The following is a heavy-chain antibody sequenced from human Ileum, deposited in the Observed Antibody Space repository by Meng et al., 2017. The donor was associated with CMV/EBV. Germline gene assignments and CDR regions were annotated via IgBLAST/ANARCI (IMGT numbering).Heavy chain of an antibody. CDR3: ARGRSSSFPGYFDY. J-gene: IGHJ4*02. Sequence: ASGFNFSSYAMHWVRQAPGKGLEWVAVISYDGSNKYYADSVKGRFTISRDNSKNTLYLQMNSLRAEDTAVYYCARGRSSSFPGYFDYWGQGTLVTVSS. CDR2: ISYDGSNK. D-gene: IGHD6-6*01. CDR1: GFNFSSYA. V-gene: IGHV3-30*04.